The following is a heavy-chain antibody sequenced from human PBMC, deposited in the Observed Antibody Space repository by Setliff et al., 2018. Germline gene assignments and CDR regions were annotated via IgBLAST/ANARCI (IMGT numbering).Heavy chain of an antibody. CDR3: ARINFYVSSGYYYAPDY. CDR2: INNYSFKT. CDR1: GYTLTNYG. V-gene: IGHV1-18*01. J-gene: IGHJ4*02. Sequence: ASVKVSCKTSGYTLTNYGITWVRQGPGQGLEWMGWINNYSFKTNYPQKFLGRVTVTTDTSTGTAYMELGSLTSDDTAIYYCARINFYVSSGYYYAPDYWGPGTLVTVSS. D-gene: IGHD3-22*01.